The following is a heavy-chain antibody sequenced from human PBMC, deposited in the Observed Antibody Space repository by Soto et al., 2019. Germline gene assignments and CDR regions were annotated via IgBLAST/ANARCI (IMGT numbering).Heavy chain of an antibody. CDR2: ISYDGSNK. J-gene: IGHJ6*02. D-gene: IGHD3-3*01. CDR1: GFTFSSYG. CDR3: AKAYDFWSGSSSIPDYYGMDV. Sequence: PGGSLRLSCAASGFTFSSYGMHWVRQAPGKGLEWVAVISYDGSNKYYADSVKGRFTISRDNSKNTLYLQMNSLRAEDTAVYYCAKAYDFWSGSSSIPDYYGMDVWGQGTTVTVSS. V-gene: IGHV3-30*18.